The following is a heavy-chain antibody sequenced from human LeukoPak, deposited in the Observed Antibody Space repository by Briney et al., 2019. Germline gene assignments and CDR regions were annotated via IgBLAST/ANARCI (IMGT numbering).Heavy chain of an antibody. CDR3: AKGPTYDSLPYYFDY. V-gene: IGHV3-64D*09. D-gene: IGHD3-22*01. Sequence: PGGSLRLSCSASGFTFSYYAMHWVRQAAGKGLEFVSGISSNEGSTYYADSLKGRFTVSRDNSNNTLYLQMSSLRAEDTAIYYCAKGPTYDSLPYYFDYWGQGTLVTVSS. CDR2: ISSNEGST. J-gene: IGHJ4*02. CDR1: GFTFSYYA.